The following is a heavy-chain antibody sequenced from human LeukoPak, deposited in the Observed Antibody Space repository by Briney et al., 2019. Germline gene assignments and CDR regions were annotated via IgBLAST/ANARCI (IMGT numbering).Heavy chain of an antibody. D-gene: IGHD2-2*01. V-gene: IGHV1-46*01. Sequence: GASVKVSCKASGYTFTSYYMHWVRQAPGQGLEWMGIINPSGGSTSYAQKFQGRVTMTRDMSTSTVYMELSSLRSEDTAEYYCARETGYCSSTSCFNFDYWGQGTLVTVSS. CDR2: INPSGGST. J-gene: IGHJ4*02. CDR3: ARETGYCSSTSCFNFDY. CDR1: GYTFTSYY.